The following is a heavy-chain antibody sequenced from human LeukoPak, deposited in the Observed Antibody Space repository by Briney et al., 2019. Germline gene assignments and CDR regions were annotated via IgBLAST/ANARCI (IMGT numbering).Heavy chain of an antibody. Sequence: GGSLRLSCAASGFTFSSYAMSWVRQAPGKGLEWVSAISGSGGSTYYADSVKGRFTISRDNSKNTLYLQMNSLRAEDTAVYYCAKDGVGSSRENYYYYIDVWGKGTTVTVS. CDR3: AKDGVGSSRENYYYYIDV. D-gene: IGHD6-13*01. J-gene: IGHJ6*03. V-gene: IGHV3-23*01. CDR2: ISGSGGST. CDR1: GFTFSSYA.